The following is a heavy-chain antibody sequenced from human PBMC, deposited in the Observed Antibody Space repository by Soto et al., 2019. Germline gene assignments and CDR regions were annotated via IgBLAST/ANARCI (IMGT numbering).Heavy chain of an antibody. CDR2: ISSTTNYI. J-gene: IGHJ4*02. V-gene: IGHV3-21*01. CDR3: ARESEDLTSNFGY. CDR1: GFTFTRYS. Sequence: GGSLRLSCAASGFTFTRYSMNWVRQAPGKGLEWVSSISSTTNYIYYADSMKGRFTVSRDNTKNSVYLEMNSLSAEDTAVYYCARESEDLTSNFGYWGQGTLVTVSS.